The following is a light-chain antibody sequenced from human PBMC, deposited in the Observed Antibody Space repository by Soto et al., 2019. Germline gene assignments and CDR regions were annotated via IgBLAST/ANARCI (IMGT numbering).Light chain of an antibody. Sequence: DIVMTQSPDSLAVSLGERATINCKSSQSVLFSSTNKNYLAWYQQKPGQPPKLLIYWASTRESGVSDRFSGSGSGTDFTLTVSSLQAEDVAVYYCQQYYSTPRTFGQGTKLEIK. CDR3: QQYYSTPRT. V-gene: IGKV4-1*01. CDR1: QSVLFSSTNKNY. CDR2: WAS. J-gene: IGKJ2*01.